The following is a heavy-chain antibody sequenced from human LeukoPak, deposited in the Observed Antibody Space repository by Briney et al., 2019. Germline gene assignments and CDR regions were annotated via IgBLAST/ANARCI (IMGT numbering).Heavy chain of an antibody. V-gene: IGHV1-69*13. D-gene: IGHD3-16*02. CDR2: IIPIFGKA. J-gene: IGHJ6*03. Sequence: SVKVSCKASRGTFSSYAISWVRQAPGQGLEWMGGIIPIFGKANYAQKFQGRVTITADESTSTAYMELSSLRSDDTAVYYCARCYQDYYYMAVWGKATTVTISS. CDR1: RGTFSSYA. CDR3: ARCYQDYYYMAV.